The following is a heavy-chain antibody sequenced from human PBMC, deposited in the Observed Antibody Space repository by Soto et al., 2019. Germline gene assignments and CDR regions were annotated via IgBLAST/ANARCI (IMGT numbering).Heavy chain of an antibody. CDR1: GFTFSSYW. D-gene: IGHD3-22*01. V-gene: IGHV3-7*03. CDR2: IKQDGSEK. CDR3: ARDYYDSRGYSDY. J-gene: IGHJ4*02. Sequence: GGSLRLSCAASGFTFSSYWMSWVRQAPGKGLEWVANIKQDGSEKYYVDSVKGRFTISKDNAKNSLYLQMNSLRAEDTAVYYCARDYYDSRGYSDYWGQGTPVTVSS.